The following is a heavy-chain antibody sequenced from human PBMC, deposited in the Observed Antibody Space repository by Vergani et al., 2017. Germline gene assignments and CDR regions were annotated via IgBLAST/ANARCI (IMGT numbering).Heavy chain of an antibody. V-gene: IGHV3-21*01. CDR3: ARDPGTIGGGLYMDV. CDR2: ISSSSSYI. D-gene: IGHD2-15*01. J-gene: IGHJ6*03. CDR1: GFTFSSYS. Sequence: EVQLVESGGGLVKPGGSLRLSCAASGFTFSSYSMNWVRQAPGKGLEWVSSISSSSSYIYYADSVKGRFTISRDNAKNSLYLQMNSLRAEDTAVYYCARDPGTIGGGLYMDVWGKGTTVTVSS.